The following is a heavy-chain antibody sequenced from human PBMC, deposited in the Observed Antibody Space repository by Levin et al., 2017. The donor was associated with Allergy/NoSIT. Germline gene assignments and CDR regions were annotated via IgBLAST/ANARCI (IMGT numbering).Heavy chain of an antibody. J-gene: IGHJ4*02. Sequence: GESLKISCKASGYIFPTYGFTWVRQAPGQGLEWMGWISAFNGNTNYAQTLQGRVTMTTDTSTGTAYMELRSLRSDDTAVYYCARGGSYYGSGSYSLDYWGQGTLVTVSS. V-gene: IGHV1-18*01. D-gene: IGHD3-10*01. CDR1: GYIFPTYG. CDR2: ISAFNGNT. CDR3: ARGGSYYGSGSYSLDY.